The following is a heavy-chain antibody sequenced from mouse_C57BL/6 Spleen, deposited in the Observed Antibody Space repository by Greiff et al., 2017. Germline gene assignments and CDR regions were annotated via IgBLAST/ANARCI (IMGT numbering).Heavy chain of an antibody. J-gene: IGHJ2*01. CDR3: ARHLYYGSSYDYFDY. CDR2: INPSNGGT. D-gene: IGHD1-1*01. CDR1: GYTFTSYW. V-gene: IGHV1-53*01. Sequence: QVQLQQPGPELVKPGASVKLSCKASGYTFTSYWMHWVKQRPGQGLEWIGNINPSNGGTNYNEKFKSKATLTVDKSSSTAYMQLSSLTSEDSAVYYCARHLYYGSSYDYFDYWGQGTTLTVSS.